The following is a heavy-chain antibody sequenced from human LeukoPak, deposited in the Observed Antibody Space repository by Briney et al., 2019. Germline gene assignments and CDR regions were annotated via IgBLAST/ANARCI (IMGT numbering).Heavy chain of an antibody. CDR2: IKQDGSEK. CDR1: GFTFSSYW. J-gene: IGHJ6*02. CDR3: ARGTYSSVENGAPYYYGMDV. Sequence: GGSLRLSCAASGFTFSSYWMSWVRQAPGKGLEWVANIKQDGSEKYYVDSVKGRFTISRDNAKNSLYLQMNSLRAEDTAVYYCARGTYSSVENGAPYYYGMDVWGQGTTVTVSS. D-gene: IGHD3-22*01. V-gene: IGHV3-7*01.